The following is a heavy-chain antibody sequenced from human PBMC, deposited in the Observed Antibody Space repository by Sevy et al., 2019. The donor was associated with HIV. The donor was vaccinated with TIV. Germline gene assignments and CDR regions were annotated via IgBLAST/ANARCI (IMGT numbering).Heavy chain of an antibody. CDR2: ISYDGNIQ. CDR3: ARDQGGYNYAPGY. D-gene: IGHD5-18*01. V-gene: IGHV3-30*03. J-gene: IGHJ4*02. Sequence: GGSLRLSCAASGLTFSTYGMHWVRQAPDKGLEWVAVISYDGNIQYYADSVKGRFTVSRDNSKNTLYLQMNSLRAEDSAVYYCARDQGGYNYAPGYWGQGTLVTVSS. CDR1: GLTFSTYG.